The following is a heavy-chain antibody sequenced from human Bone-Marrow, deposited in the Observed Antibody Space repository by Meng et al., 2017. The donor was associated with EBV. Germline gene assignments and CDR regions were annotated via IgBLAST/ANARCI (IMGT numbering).Heavy chain of an antibody. CDR1: GGTFSSYA. CDR3: ARSHVGSSSWYEAWDY. CDR2: IIPIFGTA. J-gene: IGHJ4*02. D-gene: IGHD6-13*01. V-gene: IGHV1-69*01. Sequence: VGQAGAEVKKPGSSVKVSCKASGGTFSSYAISWVRQAPGQGLEWMGGIIPIFGTANYAQKFQGRVTITADESTSTAYMELSSLRSEDTAVYYCARSHVGSSSWYEAWDYWGQGTLVTVSS.